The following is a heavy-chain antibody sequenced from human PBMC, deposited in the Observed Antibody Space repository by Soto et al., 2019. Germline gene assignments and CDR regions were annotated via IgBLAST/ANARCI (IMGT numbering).Heavy chain of an antibody. V-gene: IGHV1-69*06. Sequence: VASVKVSCKASGGTFSSYAISWVRQAPGQGLEWMGGIIPIFGTANYAQKFQGRVTITADKSTSTAYMELSSLRSEDTAVYYCARVLYTMAEGMDVWGQGTTVTVSS. CDR3: ARVLYTMAEGMDV. D-gene: IGHD3-10*01. CDR1: GGTFSSYA. J-gene: IGHJ6*02. CDR2: IIPIFGTA.